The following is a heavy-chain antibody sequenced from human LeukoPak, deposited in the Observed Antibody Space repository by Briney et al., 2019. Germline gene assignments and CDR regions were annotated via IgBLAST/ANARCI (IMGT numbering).Heavy chain of an antibody. CDR1: GFTFSNHG. CDR2: ISPSGDIT. D-gene: IGHD5-12*01. V-gene: IGHV3-23*01. J-gene: IGHJ4*02. Sequence: GGTLRLSCAASGFTFSNHGMDWVRQAPGKGLEWVSGISPSGDITYYADSVKGRFTISRDNSKNTLYLEVISLAAEDTAVYYCAKDDAWLRFGEWSQGTLVTVSS. CDR3: AKDDAWLRFGE.